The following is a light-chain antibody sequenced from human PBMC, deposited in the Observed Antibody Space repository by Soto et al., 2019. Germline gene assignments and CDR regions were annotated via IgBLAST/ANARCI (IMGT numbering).Light chain of an antibody. V-gene: IGKV3-20*01. Sequence: EIVLTQSPGILSLSPGERATLSCRASQPVSSSYLAWYQQKPGQAPRLLIYGASTRATGIPDRFSGSGSGTHFTLTISRLEPEDFAVYYCQPCGLSTWPFGQGTKVDI. CDR3: QPCGLSTWP. J-gene: IGKJ1*01. CDR1: QPVSSSY. CDR2: GAS.